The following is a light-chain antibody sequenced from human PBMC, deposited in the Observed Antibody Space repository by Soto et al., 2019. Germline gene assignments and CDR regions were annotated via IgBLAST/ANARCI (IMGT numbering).Light chain of an antibody. CDR1: QSVSSY. CDR3: QQRSNWPPLIT. V-gene: IGKV3-11*01. Sequence: ETVMTQSPAALSVSPGERATLSCRASQSVSSYLAWYQQKPGQAPRLLIYDASNRATGIPARFSGSGSGTDFTLTISSLEPEDFAVYYCQQRSNWPPLITFGQGTRLEIK. CDR2: DAS. J-gene: IGKJ5*01.